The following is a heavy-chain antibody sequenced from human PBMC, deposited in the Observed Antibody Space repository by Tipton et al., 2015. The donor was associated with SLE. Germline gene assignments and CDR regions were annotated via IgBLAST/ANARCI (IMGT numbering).Heavy chain of an antibody. D-gene: IGHD1-26*01. CDR2: IFYSGIT. V-gene: IGHV4-39*07. J-gene: IGHJ4*01. CDR1: GGSISSSDNY. CDR3: AIPTVGATGGFDS. Sequence: TLSLTCTVSGGSISSSDNYWGWVRQPPGKGPEYLGTIFYSGITYYNPSLKSRVTISIDTSMNQFSLRLSSVTAADTAVYYCAIPTVGATGGFDSWGHGTLVIVSS.